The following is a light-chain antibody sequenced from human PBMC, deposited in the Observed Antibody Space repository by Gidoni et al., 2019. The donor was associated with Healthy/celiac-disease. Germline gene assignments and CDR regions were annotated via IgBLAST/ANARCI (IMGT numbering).Light chain of an antibody. V-gene: IGLV2-23*01. CDR1: SSDVGSYNL. CDR2: EGS. J-gene: IGLJ2*01. CDR3: CSYAGSSTHVV. Sequence: QSALTQPASVSGPPGQSLTISCTGTSSDVGSYNLVSWYQQHPGKAPKLMIYEGSKRPSGVSNRFSGSKSGNTASLTISGLQAEDEADYYCCSYAGSSTHVVFGGGTKLTVL.